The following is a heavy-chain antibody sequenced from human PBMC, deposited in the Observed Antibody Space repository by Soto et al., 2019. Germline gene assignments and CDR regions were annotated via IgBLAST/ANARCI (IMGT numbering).Heavy chain of an antibody. CDR1: SYG. CDR3: ARDHALGGPFDY. V-gene: IGHV1-18*01. CDR2: INAYNGNT. D-gene: IGHD3-16*01. Sequence: SYGISWVRQAPGQGLEWMGCINAYNGNTKYAQKVQGRVIMTTDTSTSTAYMELRSLRSDDTAVYYCARDHALGGPFDYWGKGTLVTVSS. J-gene: IGHJ4*02.